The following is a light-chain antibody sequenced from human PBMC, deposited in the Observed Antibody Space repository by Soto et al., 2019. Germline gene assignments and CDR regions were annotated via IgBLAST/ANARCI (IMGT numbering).Light chain of an antibody. Sequence: AIQMTQSPSSLSASVGDRVTISCRASQGIGNALGWYQQKQGKPPKXLIYGASNLQSGVPPRFSGSGSGTDLTLAISSLQPEDSESYYCLQDINYPWTFGQGTKVDIK. CDR2: GAS. J-gene: IGKJ1*01. CDR3: LQDINYPWT. V-gene: IGKV1-6*01. CDR1: QGIGNA.